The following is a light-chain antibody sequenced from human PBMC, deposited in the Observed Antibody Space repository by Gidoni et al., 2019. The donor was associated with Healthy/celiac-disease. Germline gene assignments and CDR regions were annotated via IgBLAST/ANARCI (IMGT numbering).Light chain of an antibody. V-gene: IGKV3-20*01. J-gene: IGKJ5*01. CDR2: GAS. Sequence: EIVLTQSPGTLSLSPGERATLSCRASQSVSSSYLAWYQQKPGQAPRLLIYGASSRATGIPDMFSGSGSGTDFTLTISRLEPEDFAVYYCQQYGSSPITFXXXTRLEIK. CDR1: QSVSSSY. CDR3: QQYGSSPIT.